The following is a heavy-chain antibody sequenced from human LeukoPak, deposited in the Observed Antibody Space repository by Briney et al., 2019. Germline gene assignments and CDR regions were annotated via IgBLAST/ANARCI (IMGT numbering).Heavy chain of an antibody. CDR1: GYTFTVYF. J-gene: IGHJ4*02. CDR2: INPNSGGT. Sequence: GASVTVSCKSSGYTFTVYFMHWVRQAPGQGQEWMGWINPNSGGTNYAQKFQGRVTMTSDTSISTDYIELTRLRSDDTAVYYCARDLDGSSGCDYWGQGTLVTVSS. D-gene: IGHD6-13*01. V-gene: IGHV1-2*02. CDR3: ARDLDGSSGCDY.